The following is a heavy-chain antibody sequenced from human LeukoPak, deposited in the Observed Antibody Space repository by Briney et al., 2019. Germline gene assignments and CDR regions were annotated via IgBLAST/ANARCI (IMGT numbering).Heavy chain of an antibody. J-gene: IGHJ4*02. Sequence: PSETLSLTCAVSGYSISSGYYWGWIRQPPGKGLEWIGSIHHSGSTYYNPSLKSRVTISVDTSKNQFSLKLSSVTAADTAVYYCARRVSNGYYPDYWGQGTLVTVSS. CDR3: ARRVSNGYYPDY. V-gene: IGHV4-38-2*01. CDR1: GYSISSGYY. D-gene: IGHD3-3*01. CDR2: IHHSGST.